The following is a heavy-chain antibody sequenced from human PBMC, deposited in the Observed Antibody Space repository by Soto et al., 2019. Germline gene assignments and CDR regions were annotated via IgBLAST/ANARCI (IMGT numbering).Heavy chain of an antibody. Sequence: QVQLVESGGGVVQPGRSLRISCSVSGITFSSHAMHWVRQAPGKGLEWVALISSDGSNKYYADSVKGRFTTSRDNSKNTMYLQMNSLRVEDTAVYYCARDDEGGSDCDLGYWGQGALVTVSS. J-gene: IGHJ4*02. V-gene: IGHV3-30-3*01. D-gene: IGHD1-26*01. CDR2: ISSDGSNK. CDR1: GITFSSHA. CDR3: ARDDEGGSDCDLGY.